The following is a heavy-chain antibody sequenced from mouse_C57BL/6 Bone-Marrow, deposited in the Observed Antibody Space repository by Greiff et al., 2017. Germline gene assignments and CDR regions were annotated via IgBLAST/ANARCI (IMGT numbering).Heavy chain of an antibody. CDR3: AREGYYDYDLYYAMDY. V-gene: IGHV1-69*01. CDR1: GYTFTSYW. CDR2: IDPSDSYT. Sequence: QVQLQQPGAELVMPGASVKLSCKASGYTFTSYWMHWVKQRPGQGLEWIGEIDPSDSYTNYNQKFKGKSTLTVDKSSCTAYMQLSSLTSEDSAVYYCAREGYYDYDLYYAMDYWGQGTSVTVSS. J-gene: IGHJ4*01. D-gene: IGHD2-4*01.